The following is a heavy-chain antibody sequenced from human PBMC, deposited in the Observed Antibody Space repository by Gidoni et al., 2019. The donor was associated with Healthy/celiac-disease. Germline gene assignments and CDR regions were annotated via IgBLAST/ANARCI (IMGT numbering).Heavy chain of an antibody. CDR1: GGSISSGSYY. D-gene: IGHD6-13*01. CDR3: ARESIAAAGPPYDY. Sequence: QVQLQESGPGLVKPSQTLSLTCTVSGGSISSGSYYWSWIRQPAGKGLEWIGRIYTSGSTNYNPSLKSRVTISVDTAKNQFSLKLSSVTAADTAVYYCARESIAAAGPPYDYWGQGTLVTVSS. CDR2: IYTSGST. J-gene: IGHJ4*02. V-gene: IGHV4-61*02.